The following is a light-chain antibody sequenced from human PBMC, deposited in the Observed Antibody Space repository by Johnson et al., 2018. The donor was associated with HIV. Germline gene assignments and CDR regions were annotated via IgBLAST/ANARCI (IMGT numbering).Light chain of an antibody. CDR2: ENN. CDR1: SSNIGYHY. CDR3: GTWDSSLSAGGV. V-gene: IGLV1-51*02. J-gene: IGLJ1*01. Sequence: QSVLTQPPSVSAAPGQKVTISCSGSSSNIGYHYVSWYQQLPGTAPKLLIYENNKRPSGIPDRFSGSKSGTSVTLGITGLQTGDEADYYCGTWDSSLSAGGVFGTGTKVTVL.